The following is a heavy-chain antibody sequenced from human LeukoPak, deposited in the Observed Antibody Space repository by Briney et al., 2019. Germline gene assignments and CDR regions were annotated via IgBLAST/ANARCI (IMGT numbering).Heavy chain of an antibody. CDR3: ARGMMNSYDSSGYWHKFYFDY. CDR2: IYYSGST. V-gene: IGHV4-59*01. Sequence: SETLSLTCTVSGGSISSYYWRWIRQPPGKGLEWIGYIYYSGSTNYNPSLKSGGTISVDTSKNQFSLKLSSVTAADTAVYYCARGMMNSYDSSGYWHKFYFDYWGQGTLVTVSS. CDR1: GGSISSYY. D-gene: IGHD3-22*01. J-gene: IGHJ4*02.